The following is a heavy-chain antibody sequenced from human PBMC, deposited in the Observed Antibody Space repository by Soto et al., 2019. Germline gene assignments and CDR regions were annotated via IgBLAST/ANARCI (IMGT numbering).Heavy chain of an antibody. Sequence: QVQLQESGPGLVKPSQTLSLTCPVSGGSISSGGYYWSWIRQHPGKGLEWIGYIYYRGSTYYNPSLKSRVTRSVDPSKNQFSLKLSSVTAADTAVYYCARDTDFSSGDDYYYYGMDVWGQGTTVTVSS. D-gene: IGHD3-3*01. CDR2: IYYRGST. CDR3: ARDTDFSSGDDYYYYGMDV. V-gene: IGHV4-31*03. CDR1: GGSISSGGYY. J-gene: IGHJ6*02.